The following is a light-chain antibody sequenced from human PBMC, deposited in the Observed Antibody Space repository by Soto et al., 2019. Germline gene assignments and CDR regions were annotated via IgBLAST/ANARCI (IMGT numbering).Light chain of an antibody. CDR3: TSYTSSITYV. CDR1: SSDVGGYNF. CDR2: DVT. J-gene: IGLJ1*01. V-gene: IGLV2-14*03. Sequence: QSVLTQPPSASGSPGQSVTISCTGTSSDVGGYNFVSWYQHHPGKAPKLIIYDVTNRPSGISNRFSGSKSGNTASLTISGLQAEDEADYYCTSYTSSITYVFGTGTKVTVL.